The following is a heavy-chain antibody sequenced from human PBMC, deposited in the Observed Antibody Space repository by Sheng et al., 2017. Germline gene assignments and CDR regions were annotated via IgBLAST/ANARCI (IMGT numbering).Heavy chain of an antibody. Sequence: QVQLQQWGAGLLKPSETLSLTCAVYGGSFSGYYWSWIRQPPGKGLEWIGEINHSGSTNYNPSLKSRVTISVDTSKNQFSLKLSSVTAADTAVYYCARISMTGQLAHYFYYWGQGTLVTVSS. CDR2: INHSGST. CDR1: GGSFSGYY. CDR3: ARISMTGQLAHYFYY. V-gene: IGHV4-34*01. D-gene: IGHD6-6*01. J-gene: IGHJ4*02.